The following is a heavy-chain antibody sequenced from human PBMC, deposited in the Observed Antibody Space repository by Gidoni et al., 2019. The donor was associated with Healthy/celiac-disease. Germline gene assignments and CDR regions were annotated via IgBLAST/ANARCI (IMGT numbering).Heavy chain of an antibody. Sequence: HVQLVQSGAEVKKPGPSVTVSCKPSGHTLTSYSITWLRQATGQGLEWMGWMNPNSGNTGYAQKFQGRVTMTRNTSISTAYMELSSLRSEDTAVYYCARAPQTTSLEWLLYRNNWFDPWGQGTLVTVSS. J-gene: IGHJ5*02. D-gene: IGHD3-3*01. CDR1: GHTLTSYS. CDR3: ARAPQTTSLEWLLYRNNWFDP. CDR2: MNPNSGNT. V-gene: IGHV1-8*01.